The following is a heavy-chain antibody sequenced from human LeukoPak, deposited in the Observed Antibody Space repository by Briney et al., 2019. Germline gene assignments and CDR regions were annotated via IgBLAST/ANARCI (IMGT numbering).Heavy chain of an antibody. J-gene: IGHJ4*02. Sequence: GGSLRLSCLTSGFTLSTNAMSWVRQAPGKGLEWISGISGSGASTYYADSVKGRFTISRDDSRNTLYLQMNSLRAEDTAVYYCARDGYSYGLDYWGQGTLVTVSS. CDR1: GFTLSTNA. D-gene: IGHD5-18*01. CDR2: ISGSGAST. CDR3: ARDGYSYGLDY. V-gene: IGHV3-23*01.